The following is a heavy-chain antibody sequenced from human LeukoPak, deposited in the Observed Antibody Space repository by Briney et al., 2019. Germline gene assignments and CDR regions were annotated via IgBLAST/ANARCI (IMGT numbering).Heavy chain of an antibody. D-gene: IGHD3-9*01. Sequence: SETLSLTCTVSGGSISSYYWSWIRQPPGKGLEWIGYIYYNGSTNYSPSLKSRVTISVDTSKNQFSLKLTSVTAADTAVYYCATFSRDLRYFDWIDYWGQGTLVTVSS. CDR3: ATFSRDLRYFDWIDY. J-gene: IGHJ4*02. V-gene: IGHV4-59*08. CDR1: GGSISSYY. CDR2: IYYNGST.